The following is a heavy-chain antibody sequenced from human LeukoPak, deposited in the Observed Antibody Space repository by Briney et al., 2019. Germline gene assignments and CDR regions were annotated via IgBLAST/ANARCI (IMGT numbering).Heavy chain of an antibody. Sequence: GASVKVSCKASGGTFSSYAISWVRQAPGQGLEWMGGIIPIFGTANYAQKFQGRVTITADKSTSTAYMELSSLRSEDTAVYYCASYLRVSSGWYEIGRFDYWGQGTLVTVSS. D-gene: IGHD6-19*01. V-gene: IGHV1-69*06. CDR3: ASYLRVSSGWYEIGRFDY. CDR1: GGTFSSYA. J-gene: IGHJ4*02. CDR2: IIPIFGTA.